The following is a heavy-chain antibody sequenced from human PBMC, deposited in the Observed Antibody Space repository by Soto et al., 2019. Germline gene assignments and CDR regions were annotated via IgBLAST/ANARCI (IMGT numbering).Heavy chain of an antibody. CDR3: ARDLCGWGSHYYYYGMDV. V-gene: IGHV3-33*01. D-gene: IGHD6-19*01. CDR1: GFTFSSYG. Sequence: GGSLRLSCAASGFTFSSYGMHWVRQAPGKGLEWVAVIWYDGSNKYYADSVKGRFTISRDNSKNTLYLQMNSLRAEDTAVYYCARDLCGWGSHYYYYGMDVWGQGTTVTVSS. J-gene: IGHJ6*02. CDR2: IWYDGSNK.